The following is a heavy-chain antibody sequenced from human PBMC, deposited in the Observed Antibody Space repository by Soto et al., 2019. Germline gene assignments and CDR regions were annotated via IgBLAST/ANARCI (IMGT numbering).Heavy chain of an antibody. Sequence: GGSLRLSCEASGFNFKKFAMGWVRQAPGEGLEWVSGISCCGGSTFYADSVKGRFSLARDDSKNTLSLQLNSLRVEDTAHYYCAKADGEQWLIPHLDNWGQGTQVTVS. CDR2: ISCCGGST. D-gene: IGHD6-19*01. V-gene: IGHV3-23*01. CDR3: AKADGEQWLIPHLDN. J-gene: IGHJ1*01. CDR1: GFNFKKFA.